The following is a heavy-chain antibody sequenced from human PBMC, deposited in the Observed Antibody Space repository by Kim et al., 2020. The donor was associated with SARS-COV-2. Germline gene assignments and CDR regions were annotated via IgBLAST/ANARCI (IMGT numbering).Heavy chain of an antibody. CDR3: ARDDGDYGDFDERGAFDI. J-gene: IGHJ3*02. D-gene: IGHD4-17*01. CDR1: GYTFTGYY. Sequence: ASVKVSCKASGYTFTGYYMHWVRRAPGQGLEWMGWINPNSGGTNYAQKFQGWVTMTRDTSISTAYMELSRLRSDDTAVYYCARDDGDYGDFDERGAFDIWGQGTMVTVSS. CDR2: INPNSGGT. V-gene: IGHV1-2*04.